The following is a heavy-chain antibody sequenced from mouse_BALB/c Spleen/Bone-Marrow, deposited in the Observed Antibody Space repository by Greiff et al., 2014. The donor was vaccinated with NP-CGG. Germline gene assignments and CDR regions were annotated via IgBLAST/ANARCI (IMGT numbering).Heavy chain of an antibody. D-gene: IGHD2-1*01. V-gene: IGHV1-53*01. Sequence: VQLQQSGAELVKPGTSVRLSCKASGYNITTYYIYWVKQRAGQGLEWIGEINPSNGGTNFNEKYKSKATLTVDKSSSTSYMQLRSLTSENAAVYYCTRDGNYCYALDHWGRGTSVTVSS. J-gene: IGHJ4*01. CDR1: GYNITTYY. CDR3: TRDGNYCYALDH. CDR2: INPSNGGT.